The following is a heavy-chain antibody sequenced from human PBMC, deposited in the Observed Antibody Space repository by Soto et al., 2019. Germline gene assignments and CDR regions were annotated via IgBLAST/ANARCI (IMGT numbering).Heavy chain of an antibody. V-gene: IGHV4-30-2*03. Sequence: SETLSLTCAVSGGSISSGGYSWSWIRQPPGKGLEWIGSIYYSGYTLYNPSLKSRVTISVDTSKNQFSLKLSSVTAADTAVYYCARLSSGWYGYWGQGSLVTVSS. CDR1: GGSISSGGYS. CDR2: IYYSGYT. J-gene: IGHJ4*02. D-gene: IGHD6-19*01. CDR3: ARLSSGWYGY.